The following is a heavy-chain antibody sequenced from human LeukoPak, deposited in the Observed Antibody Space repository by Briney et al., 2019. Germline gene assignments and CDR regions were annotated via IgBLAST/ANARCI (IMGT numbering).Heavy chain of an antibody. D-gene: IGHD1-14*01. CDR1: GLTFSTSG. Sequence: KTGGSLRLSCTASGLTFSTSGFNWVRQAPGKGLEWVASIGPSGSDRYHADSIKGRFTISRDNANNFLYLQMNSLRAEDTAVYYGATENIGRHSDYWGQGSLLTVSS. CDR2: IGPSGSDR. J-gene: IGHJ4*02. CDR3: ATENIGRHSDY. V-gene: IGHV3-21*06.